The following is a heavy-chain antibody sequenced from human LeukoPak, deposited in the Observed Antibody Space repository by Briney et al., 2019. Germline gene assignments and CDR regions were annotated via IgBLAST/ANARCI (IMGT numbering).Heavy chain of an antibody. D-gene: IGHD2-2*01. CDR2: INPNSGGT. CDR3: ARDSRYCSSTSCYPIYYYYYGMDV. J-gene: IGHJ6*02. Sequence: ASVKVSCKASGYTFTGYYMRWVRQAPGQGLEWMGWINPNSGGTNYAQKFQGRVTMTRDTSISTAYMELSRLRSDDTAVYYCARDSRYCSSTSCYPIYYYYYGMDVWGQGTTVTVSS. V-gene: IGHV1-2*02. CDR1: GYTFTGYY.